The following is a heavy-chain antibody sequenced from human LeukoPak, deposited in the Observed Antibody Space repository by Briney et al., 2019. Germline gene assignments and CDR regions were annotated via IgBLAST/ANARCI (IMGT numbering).Heavy chain of an antibody. CDR1: GGSFSGYY. V-gene: IGHV4-34*01. J-gene: IGHJ2*01. D-gene: IGHD3-10*01. CDR3: ARARREYYYGSGSRWYFDL. CDR2: INHSGST. Sequence: KPSETLSLTCAVYGGSFSGYYWSWIRQPPGKGLEWIGEINHSGSTNYNPSLKSRVTISVDTSKNQFSLKLSSVTAADTAVYYCARARREYYYGSGSRWYFDLWGRGTLVTVSS.